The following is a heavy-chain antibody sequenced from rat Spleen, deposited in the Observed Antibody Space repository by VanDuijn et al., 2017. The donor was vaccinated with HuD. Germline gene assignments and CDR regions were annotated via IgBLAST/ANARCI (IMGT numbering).Heavy chain of an antibody. Sequence: EVQLVESGGGLVQPGRSLKLSCAASGFTFSNYGMAWVRQTPTKGLEWVASISYDGGSTYYRDSVKGRFTISRDNAKSSLYLQMDSLRSEDTATYYCTTGGYYFDYWGQGVMVTVSS. V-gene: IGHV5-20*01. CDR3: TTGGYYFDY. J-gene: IGHJ2*01. D-gene: IGHD4-3*01. CDR2: ISYDGGST. CDR1: GFTFSNYG.